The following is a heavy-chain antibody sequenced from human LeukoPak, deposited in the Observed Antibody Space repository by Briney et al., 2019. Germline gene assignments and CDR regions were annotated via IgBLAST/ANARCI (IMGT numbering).Heavy chain of an antibody. J-gene: IGHJ6*03. V-gene: IGHV1-18*01. CDR2: ISAYNGNT. CDR3: ARGRGYCSSTSCPPHYMDV. Sequence: ASVKVSCKASGYTFTSYGISWVRQAPGQGLEWMGWISAYNGNTNYAQKLQGRVTMTTDTCTSTAYMEVRSLRSDDTAVYYCARGRGYCSSTSCPPHYMDVWAKGPRSPSP. D-gene: IGHD2-2*01. CDR1: GYTFTSYG.